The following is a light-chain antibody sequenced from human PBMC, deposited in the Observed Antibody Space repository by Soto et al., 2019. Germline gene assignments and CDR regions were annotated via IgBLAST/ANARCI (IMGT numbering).Light chain of an antibody. V-gene: IGKV3-20*01. CDR3: QQYGGSPFT. Sequence: EIVLTQSPGTLSLSPGERATLSCRATQSVSSSFLAYYQQKPGQAPRLLFYGASSRATVIPVRCSGSGSGTDFTLTSSRLEPEDFAVYYWQQYGGSPFTFGAGTKVDIK. CDR1: QSVSSSF. CDR2: GAS. J-gene: IGKJ3*01.